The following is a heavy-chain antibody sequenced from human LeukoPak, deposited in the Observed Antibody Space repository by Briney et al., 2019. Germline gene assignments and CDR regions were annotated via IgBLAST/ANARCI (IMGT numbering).Heavy chain of an antibody. CDR3: ARCLAVADSLLFDY. V-gene: IGHV1-2*02. CDR2: INPNNGDT. CDR1: GYTFTGYY. D-gene: IGHD6-19*01. J-gene: IGHJ4*02. Sequence: GASVKVSCKASGYTFTGYYLHWVRQAPGQGLEWMGWINPNNGDTSYAQKFQGRFTMTRDTSTSTVYMELSRLRSDDTAVYYCARCLAVADSLLFDYWGQGTVVTVSS.